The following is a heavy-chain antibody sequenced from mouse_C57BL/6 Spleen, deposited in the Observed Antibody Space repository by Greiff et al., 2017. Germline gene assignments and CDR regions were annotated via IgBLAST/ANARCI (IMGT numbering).Heavy chain of an antibody. CDR3: ARGDYGSSPFDY. CDR2: IYPGSGST. V-gene: IGHV1-55*01. CDR1: GYTFTSYW. Sequence: VQLQQSGAELVKPGASVKMSCKASGYTFTSYWITWVKQRPGQGLEWIGDIYPGSGSTNYNEKFKSKATLTVDTSSSTAYMQLSSLTSEDSAVYYCARGDYGSSPFDYWGQGTTLTVSS. J-gene: IGHJ2*01. D-gene: IGHD1-1*01.